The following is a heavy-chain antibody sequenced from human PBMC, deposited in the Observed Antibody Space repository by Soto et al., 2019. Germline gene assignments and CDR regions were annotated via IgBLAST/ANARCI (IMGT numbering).Heavy chain of an antibody. CDR3: ARGGESSSWYWFDP. D-gene: IGHD6-13*01. CDR1: SVSISSSNW. CDR2: IYPSGST. J-gene: IGHJ5*02. V-gene: IGHV4-4*02. Sequence: QVQLQESGPGLVKPSGTLSLTCAASSVSISSSNWWRWVRQPPGKGLEWIGEIYPSGSTNYNPSLKRRVTIAVDKSKNQFSLKLSSVTAADTAVYYCARGGESSSWYWFDPWGQGTLVTVSS.